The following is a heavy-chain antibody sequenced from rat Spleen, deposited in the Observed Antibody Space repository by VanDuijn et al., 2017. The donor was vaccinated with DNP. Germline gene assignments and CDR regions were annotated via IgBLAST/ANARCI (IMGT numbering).Heavy chain of an antibody. CDR3: AIYFYSGDNWFGY. V-gene: IGHV5-22*01. Sequence: EVQLVESGGGLVQPGRSLKLSCAASGFTFSDYYMAWVRQAPTRGLEWVAYIGFDGGGTYNGDSVKGRFTISRDNAKSTLYLQMNSLRSEDMATYYCAIYFYSGDNWFGYWGQGTLVTVSS. CDR2: IGFDGGGT. D-gene: IGHD1-1*01. J-gene: IGHJ3*01. CDR1: GFTFSDYY.